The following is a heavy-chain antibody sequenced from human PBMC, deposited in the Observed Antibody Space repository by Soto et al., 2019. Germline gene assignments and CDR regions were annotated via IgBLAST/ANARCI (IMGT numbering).Heavy chain of an antibody. J-gene: IGHJ4*02. CDR3: AKDRPRWTSGYFFDY. Sequence: EVQLLEPGGKLVQPGGSLTLSCAASGFTFSTYAMAWVRQAPGKGLEWVSGVSASGLNTDYADPVKGRFYISRDNSKNTVSLHMTSLRAEDTALYYCAKDRPRWTSGYFFDYWGQGTRVTVSS. CDR2: VSASGLNT. V-gene: IGHV3-23*01. D-gene: IGHD1-1*01. CDR1: GFTFSTYA.